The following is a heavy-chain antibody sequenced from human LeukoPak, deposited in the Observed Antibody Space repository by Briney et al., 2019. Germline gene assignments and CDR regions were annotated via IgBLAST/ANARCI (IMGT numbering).Heavy chain of an antibody. Sequence: ASVKVSCKASGYTFTSYAMHWVRQAPGQRLEWMGCINAGNGNTKYSQKFQGRVTITRDTSARTAHMELSSLRSEDTAVYYCAREEALSWFDPWGQGTLVTVSS. CDR2: INAGNGNT. V-gene: IGHV1-3*01. CDR1: GYTFTSYA. CDR3: AREEALSWFDP. J-gene: IGHJ5*02.